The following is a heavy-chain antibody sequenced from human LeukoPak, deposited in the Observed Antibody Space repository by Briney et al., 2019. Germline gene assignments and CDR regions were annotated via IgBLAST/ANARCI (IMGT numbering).Heavy chain of an antibody. D-gene: IGHD2-2*02. Sequence: SVKVSCKASGGTFSSYAISWVRQAPGQGLEWMGGIIPIFGTANYAQKFQGRVTITADESTSTAYMELSSLRSEDTAVYYCARDLGYCSSTSCYTKYFQHWGQGTLVTVSS. CDR2: IIPIFGTA. V-gene: IGHV1-69*01. CDR1: GGTFSSYA. CDR3: ARDLGYCSSTSCYTKYFQH. J-gene: IGHJ1*01.